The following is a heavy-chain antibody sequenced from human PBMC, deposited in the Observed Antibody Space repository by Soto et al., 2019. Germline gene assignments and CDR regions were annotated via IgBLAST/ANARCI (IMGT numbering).Heavy chain of an antibody. CDR1: GYTFINYA. D-gene: IGHD3-10*01. Sequence: QVQLVQSGREVKKAGASVKVSCKASGYTFINYAITWVRQAPGQGLEWVGWIGGYSGNANYAENLQSRVTMTIDTSTSTAYMELRSLRSRDTAMYYCVRDPTGSPQLDYYYYGMDVWGQGTTVTVSS. CDR2: IGGYSGNA. J-gene: IGHJ6*02. V-gene: IGHV1-18*01. CDR3: VRDPTGSPQLDYYYYGMDV.